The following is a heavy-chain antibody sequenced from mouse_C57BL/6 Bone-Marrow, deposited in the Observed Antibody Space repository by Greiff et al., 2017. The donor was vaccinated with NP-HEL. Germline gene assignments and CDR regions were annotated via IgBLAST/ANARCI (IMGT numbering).Heavy chain of an antibody. CDR1: GYAFSSSW. CDR3: ARDYGTFLFAY. Sequence: QVQLQQSGPELVKPGASVKISCKASGYAFSSSWMNWVKQRPGKGLEWIGRIYPGDGDTNYNEKFKGKATFTADTSSNTAYMQLSSLTTEDSAIYYCARDYGTFLFAYWGQGTLVTVSA. V-gene: IGHV1-82*01. CDR2: IYPGDGDT. D-gene: IGHD1-1*01. J-gene: IGHJ3*01.